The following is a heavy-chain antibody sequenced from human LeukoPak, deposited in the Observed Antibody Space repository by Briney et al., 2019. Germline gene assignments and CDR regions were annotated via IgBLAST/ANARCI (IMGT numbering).Heavy chain of an antibody. CDR1: GGSIASGAYA. V-gene: IGHV4-30-2*01. D-gene: IGHD3-10*01. CDR3: ARGGGFYGSGTTHFDY. Sequence: KSSETLSLTCAVSGGSIASGAYAWSWIRQPPGKGLEWIGYTYRSGSTSYKPSLKSRLSITIDKSKNQFSLNLRSVTAADTAFYYCARGGGFYGSGTTHFDYWGQGTLATVSS. CDR2: TYRSGST. J-gene: IGHJ4*02.